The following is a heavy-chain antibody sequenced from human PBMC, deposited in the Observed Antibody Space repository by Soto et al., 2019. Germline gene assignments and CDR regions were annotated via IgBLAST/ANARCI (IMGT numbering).Heavy chain of an antibody. D-gene: IGHD6-19*01. CDR2: ISWNSGSI. CDR3: AKDSGVAVAGTRLDI. CDR1: GFTFDDYA. V-gene: IGHV3-9*01. Sequence: GGSLRLSCAASGFTFDDYAMHWVRQAPGKGLEWVSGISWNSGSIGYADSVKGRFTISRDNAKNSLYLQMNSLRAEDTALYYCAKDSGVAVAGTRLDIWGQGTMVTVSS. J-gene: IGHJ3*02.